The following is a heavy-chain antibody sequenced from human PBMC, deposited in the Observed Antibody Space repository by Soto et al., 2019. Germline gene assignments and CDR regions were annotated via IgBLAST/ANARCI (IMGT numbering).Heavy chain of an antibody. Sequence: GGSLRLCCAASGFTFNTYGFNWVRQAPGKGLEWVAVIWYDGNTKYYADSVKGRFTISRDNLKNTLYLQMNSLTAEDTAVYYCARPLVAPVAGPYYYGMDVWGQGTTVTVSS. D-gene: IGHD6-19*01. CDR1: GFTFNTYG. J-gene: IGHJ6*02. V-gene: IGHV3-33*01. CDR3: ARPLVAPVAGPYYYGMDV. CDR2: IWYDGNTK.